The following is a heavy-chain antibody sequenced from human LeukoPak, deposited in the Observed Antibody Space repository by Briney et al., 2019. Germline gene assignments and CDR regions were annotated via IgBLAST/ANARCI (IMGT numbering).Heavy chain of an antibody. CDR2: IYTSGST. CDR1: GGSISSGSYY. D-gene: IGHD3-3*01. CDR3: ARDRNYDFWSGYTNWFDP. Sequence: SQTLSLTCTVSGGSISSGSYYWSWIRPPAGKGLEWIGRIYTSGSTNYNPSLKSRVTISVDTSKNQFSLKLSSVTAADTAVYYCARDRNYDFWSGYTNWFDPWGQGTLVTVSS. V-gene: IGHV4-61*02. J-gene: IGHJ5*02.